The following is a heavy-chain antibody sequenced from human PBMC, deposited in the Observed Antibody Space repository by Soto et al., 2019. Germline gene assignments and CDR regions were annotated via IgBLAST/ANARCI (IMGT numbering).Heavy chain of an antibody. J-gene: IGHJ4*02. CDR1: GYTFTSYD. D-gene: IGHD3-9*01. V-gene: IGHV1-8*01. CDR2: MNPNSGNT. CDR3: ARGPTVLRYFDWSGGDY. Sequence: QVQLVQSGAEVKKPGASVKVSCKASGYTFTSYDINWVRQATGQGLERMGWMNPNSGNTGYAQKFQGRVTMTRNTSISTAYMERSSLRSEDTAVYYCARGPTVLRYFDWSGGDYWGQGTLVTVSS.